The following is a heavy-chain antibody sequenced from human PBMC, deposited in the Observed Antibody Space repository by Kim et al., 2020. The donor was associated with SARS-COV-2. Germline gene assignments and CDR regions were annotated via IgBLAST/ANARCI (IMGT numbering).Heavy chain of an antibody. Sequence: SQTLSLTCAISGDSVSSNSAAWNWIRQSPSRGLEWLGMTYYRSKWYNDYAVSVKSRITINPDTSKNQFSLQLNSVTPEDTAVYYCAREGRWELLVNDAFDIWGQGTMVTVSS. D-gene: IGHD1-26*01. CDR2: TYYRSKWYN. J-gene: IGHJ3*02. V-gene: IGHV6-1*01. CDR1: GDSVSSNSAA. CDR3: AREGRWELLVNDAFDI.